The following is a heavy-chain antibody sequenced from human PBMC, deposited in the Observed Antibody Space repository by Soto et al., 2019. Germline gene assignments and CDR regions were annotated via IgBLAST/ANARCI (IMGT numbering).Heavy chain of an antibody. CDR1: VFSLTTGGLG. CDR3: THRRVHSGMVFDP. D-gene: IGHD3-10*01. J-gene: IGHJ5*02. V-gene: IGHV2-5*01. CDR2: IYWNGEQ. Sequence: QITLKESGPTLVKPTQTLTLTCTFSVFSLTTGGLGVAWLRRPPGMALEWLAAIYWNGEQNYSPSLKNRATITSDTSKNQVVLTVTNMDPVDTGTYYLTHRRVHSGMVFDPWGQGILVTVSS.